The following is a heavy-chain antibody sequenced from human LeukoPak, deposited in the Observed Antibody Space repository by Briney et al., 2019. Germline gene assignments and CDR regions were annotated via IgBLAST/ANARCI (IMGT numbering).Heavy chain of an antibody. Sequence: GGSLRLSCAASGFTLSDYYMSWIRQAPGKGLEWVSYISSSGSNIYYADSVKGRFTISRDNAKNSLYLQMNSLRAEDTAVYYCARVMYYYDSSGQTSYFDYWGQGTLVTVSS. CDR3: ARVMYYYDSSGQTSYFDY. V-gene: IGHV3-11*04. CDR1: GFTLSDYY. J-gene: IGHJ4*02. D-gene: IGHD3-22*01. CDR2: ISSSGSNI.